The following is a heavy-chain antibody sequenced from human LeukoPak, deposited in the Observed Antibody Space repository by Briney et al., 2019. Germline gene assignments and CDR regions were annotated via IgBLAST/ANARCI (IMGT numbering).Heavy chain of an antibody. CDR2: ISGSGDTT. CDR1: GFTFSSYV. V-gene: IGHV3-23*01. Sequence: GGSLRLSCAASGFTFSSYVMSWVRQTPGKGLEWVSVISGSGDTTYYADSVKGRFTISRDNSKNTLHLQMNSLRAEDTAVYYCATKKSYAFDIWGQGTMVTVSS. CDR3: ATKKSYAFDI. J-gene: IGHJ3*02.